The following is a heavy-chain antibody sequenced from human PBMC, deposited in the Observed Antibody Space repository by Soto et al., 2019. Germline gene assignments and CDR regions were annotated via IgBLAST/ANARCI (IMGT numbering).Heavy chain of an antibody. CDR3: AIAESIAVAGIPIH. Sequence: HVQLVESGGGVVQPGRSLRLSCAASGFTFSSYAMHWVRQAPGKGLEWVAVISYDGSNKYYADSVKGRFTISRDNSKNTMFLQMNSLRAEDTAVYYCAIAESIAVAGIPIHCGQGTLVTVSS. D-gene: IGHD6-19*01. CDR1: GFTFSSYA. J-gene: IGHJ4*02. CDR2: ISYDGSNK. V-gene: IGHV3-30-3*01.